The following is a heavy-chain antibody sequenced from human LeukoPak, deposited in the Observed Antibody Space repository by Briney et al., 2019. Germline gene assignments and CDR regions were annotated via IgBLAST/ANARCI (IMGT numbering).Heavy chain of an antibody. CDR2: FDPEDGET. V-gene: IGHV1-24*01. CDR3: ATFTGGSYSASRAFDI. CDR1: GYTLTVLS. J-gene: IGHJ3*02. Sequence: ASVKVSCKVSGYTLTVLSMHWVRQAPGKGLEWMGGFDPEDGETIYAQKFQGRVTMTEDTSTDTTYMELSSLRSEDTAVYYCATFTGGSYSASRAFDIWGQGTMVTVSS. D-gene: IGHD1-26*01.